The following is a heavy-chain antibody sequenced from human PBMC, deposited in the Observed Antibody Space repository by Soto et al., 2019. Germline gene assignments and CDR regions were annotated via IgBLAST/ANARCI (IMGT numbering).Heavy chain of an antibody. J-gene: IGHJ5*02. D-gene: IGHD3-3*01. CDR3: ARHSPIRFLEWTWFDP. Sequence: SLTCTVSGGSISSSSYYWGWIRQPPGKGLEWIGSIYYSGSTYYNPSLKSRVTISVDTSKNQFSLKLSSVTAADTAVYYCARHSPIRFLEWTWFDPWGQGTLVSVSS. V-gene: IGHV4-39*01. CDR1: GGSISSSSYY. CDR2: IYYSGST.